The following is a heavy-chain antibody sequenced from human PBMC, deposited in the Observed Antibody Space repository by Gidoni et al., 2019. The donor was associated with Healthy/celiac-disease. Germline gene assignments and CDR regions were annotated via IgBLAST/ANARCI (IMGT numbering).Heavy chain of an antibody. J-gene: IGHJ6*02. V-gene: IGHV6-1*01. CDR2: TYYRSKWYN. CDR3: ARLGYCSGGSCYSYYYGMDV. Sequence: VQLQQSGPGLVKPAQTLSLTCAISVDSVSSNSAAWSWIRQSPSRGLEWLGRTYYRSKWYNDYAVSVKSRITINPDTSKNQFYLQLNSVTPEDTAVYYCARLGYCSGGSCYSYYYGMDVWGQGTTVTVSS. D-gene: IGHD2-15*01. CDR1: VDSVSSNSAA.